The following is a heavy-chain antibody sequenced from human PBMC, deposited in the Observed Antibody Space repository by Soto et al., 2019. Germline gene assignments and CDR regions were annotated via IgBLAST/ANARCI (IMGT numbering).Heavy chain of an antibody. D-gene: IGHD3-16*01. Sequence: SLKISCKASGYNIKNYWIGWVRQMPGQGLEWMGIIFPDDSDTRYSPSFQGHVTISVDKSISTAYVQWSSLKASDSAIYYCFRGGVTSRTFDYWAQGTLVTVSS. V-gene: IGHV5-51*01. CDR1: GYNIKNYW. J-gene: IGHJ4*02. CDR3: FRGGVTSRTFDY. CDR2: IFPDDSDT.